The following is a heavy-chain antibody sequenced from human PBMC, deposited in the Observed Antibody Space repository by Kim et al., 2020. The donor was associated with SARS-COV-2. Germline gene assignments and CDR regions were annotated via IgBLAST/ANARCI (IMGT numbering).Heavy chain of an antibody. J-gene: IGHJ6*02. V-gene: IGHV3-13*01. CDR3: ARGRDYYGMDV. Sequence: TYYPGSVKGRFTISRENAKNSLYLQMNSLRAGDTAVYYCARGRDYYGMDVWGQGTTVTVSS. CDR2: T.